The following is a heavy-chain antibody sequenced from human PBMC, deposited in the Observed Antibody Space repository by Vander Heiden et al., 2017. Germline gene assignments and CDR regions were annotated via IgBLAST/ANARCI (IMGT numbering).Heavy chain of an antibody. J-gene: IGHJ4*02. CDR3: ARIRHSSGWYFRGYYYDY. Sequence: QVQLQESGPGLVKPSGTLSLTCAVSGGSISSSNWWSWVRQPQGKGLEWIGEIYHSGSTNYNTSLKRRVTISVDKSKNQFSRKLSSVTAAETAVYYCARIRHSSGWYFRGYYYDYWGQGTLVTVSS. CDR1: GGSISSSNW. CDR2: IYHSGST. D-gene: IGHD6-19*01. V-gene: IGHV4-4*02.